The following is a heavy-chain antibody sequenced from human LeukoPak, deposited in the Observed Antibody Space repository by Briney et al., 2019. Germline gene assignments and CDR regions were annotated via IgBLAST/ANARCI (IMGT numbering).Heavy chain of an antibody. Sequence: PSETLSLTCAVYGGSFSGYYWSWVRQAPGKGLEWVANIKQDGSEKYYVDSVKGRFTISRDNAKNSLYLQMNSLRAEDTAVYYCARDWIRSPFDYWGQETLVTVSS. CDR1: GGSFSGYY. D-gene: IGHD5-18*01. V-gene: IGHV3-7*01. J-gene: IGHJ4*02. CDR2: IKQDGSEK. CDR3: ARDWIRSPFDY.